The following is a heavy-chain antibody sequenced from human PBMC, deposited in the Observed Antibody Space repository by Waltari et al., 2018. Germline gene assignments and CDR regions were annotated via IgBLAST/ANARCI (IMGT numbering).Heavy chain of an antibody. J-gene: IGHJ5*02. Sequence: QVQLVQSGSELKKPGASVKVSCKASGYTFTNYAINWVRQAPGQGLELMGWITTRTGKPTLSQGVSGLFVISLDTSVSTAYLQINNLQANDTAVYYCTREVVPAATIVVNWFDPWGQGTLVTVSS. CDR1: GYTFTNYA. V-gene: IGHV7-4-1*02. D-gene: IGHD2-2*01. CDR2: ITTRTGKP. CDR3: TREVVPAATIVVNWFDP.